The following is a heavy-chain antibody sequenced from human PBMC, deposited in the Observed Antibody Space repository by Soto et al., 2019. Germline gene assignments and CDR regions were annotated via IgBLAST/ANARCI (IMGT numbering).Heavy chain of an antibody. J-gene: IGHJ6*02. CDR2: IWYDGSNK. D-gene: IGHD3-10*01. V-gene: IGHV3-33*01. CDR3: ARDRVYGSGSNYYGMDV. CDR1: GFTFSSYG. Sequence: PGGSLRLSCAASGFTFSSYGMHWVRQAPGKGLEWVAVIWYDGSNKYYADSVKGRFTISRDNSKNTLYLQMNSLRAEDTAVYYCARDRVYGSGSNYYGMDVWGQGTTVTVSS.